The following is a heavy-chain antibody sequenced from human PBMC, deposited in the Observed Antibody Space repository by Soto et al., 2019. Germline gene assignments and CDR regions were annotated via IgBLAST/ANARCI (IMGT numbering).Heavy chain of an antibody. Sequence: QVHLVQSGAEVKKPGSSVKVSCKTSGGSFNNYAVSWVRQAPGQGLEWMGGIIPNFATPNYAQKVQDRVTIIADESTSTVYMELRSLRSNDTAVYYCAVAMVREILIFESSGMHVWGPGTTVIVSS. D-gene: IGHD3-10*01. CDR2: IIPNFATP. V-gene: IGHV1-69*01. J-gene: IGHJ6*02. CDR3: AVAMVREILIFESSGMHV. CDR1: GGSFNNYA.